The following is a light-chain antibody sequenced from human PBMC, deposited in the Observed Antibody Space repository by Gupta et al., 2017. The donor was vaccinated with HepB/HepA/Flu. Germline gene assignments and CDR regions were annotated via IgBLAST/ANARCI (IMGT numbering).Light chain of an antibody. Sequence: QSVLTQPPSVSGAPGQRVTISGPGSNSNIGAGYDVHWYQHLPGTAPKLLIFGDTNRPSGVPDRFSGSKAGTSASLAITGLQAEDEADYYCHSYDSSVTGWVFGGGTRLTVL. CDR2: GDT. CDR3: HSYDSSVTGWV. CDR1: NSNIGAGYD. J-gene: IGLJ3*02. V-gene: IGLV1-40*01.